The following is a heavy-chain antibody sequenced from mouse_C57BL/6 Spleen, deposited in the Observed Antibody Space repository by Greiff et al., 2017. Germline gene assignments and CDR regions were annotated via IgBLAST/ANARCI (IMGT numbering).Heavy chain of an antibody. CDR3: ARDSSGRPFAY. CDR1: GYTFTSYW. D-gene: IGHD3-2*02. CDR2: IDPSGSYT. Sequence: QVQLKQPGAELVMPGASVKLSCKASGYTFTSYWMHWVKQRPGQGLEWIGEIDPSGSYTNYNQKFKGQSTLTVDKSSSTAYMQLSSLTSEDSAVYYGARDSSGRPFAYWGQGTLVTVSA. J-gene: IGHJ3*01. V-gene: IGHV1-69*01.